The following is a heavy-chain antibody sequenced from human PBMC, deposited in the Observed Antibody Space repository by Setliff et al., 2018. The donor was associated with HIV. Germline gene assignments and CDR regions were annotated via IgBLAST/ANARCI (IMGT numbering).Heavy chain of an antibody. V-gene: IGHV3-23*01. D-gene: IGHD5-12*01. J-gene: IGHJ6*02. CDR3: VKGMARIRYYSGMDV. CDR1: GFSFSSYA. CDR2: IGGSGGST. Sequence: GGSLRLSCAANGFSFSSYAMSWVRQAPGKGLEWVSGIGGSGGSTYYADSVKGRFTISRDYSKNMVYLQMSSLRAEDSAVYYCVKGMARIRYYSGMDVWGQGTAVTVSS.